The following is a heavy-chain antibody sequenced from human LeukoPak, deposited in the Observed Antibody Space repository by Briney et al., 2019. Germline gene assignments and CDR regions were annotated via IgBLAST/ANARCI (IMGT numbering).Heavy chain of an antibody. D-gene: IGHD6-13*01. CDR2: IYHSGST. J-gene: IGHJ4*02. V-gene: IGHV4-4*02. CDR3: ARGHSSSWVGY. CDR1: GGSISSSNW. Sequence: SGTLSLTCAVSGGSISSSNWWSWVRQPPGKGLEWIGEIYHSGSTNYNPSLKSQVTISVDKSKNQFSLKLSSVTAADTAVYYCARGHSSSWVGYWGQGTLVTVSS.